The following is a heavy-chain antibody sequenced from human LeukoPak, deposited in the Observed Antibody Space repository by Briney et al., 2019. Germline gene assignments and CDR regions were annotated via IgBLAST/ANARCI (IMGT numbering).Heavy chain of an antibody. CDR3: AKDRRGYCSDGSCVPVNWFDP. D-gene: IGHD2-15*01. CDR2: ISGSGGST. J-gene: IGHJ5*02. Sequence: PGGSLRLSCAASGFTFSSYAMSWVRQAPGKGLEWVSAISGSGGSTYYADSVKGRFTISRDNSKNTLYLQMNSLRAEDTAVYFCAKDRRGYCSDGSCVPVNWFDPWGQGILVTVSS. V-gene: IGHV3-23*01. CDR1: GFTFSSYA.